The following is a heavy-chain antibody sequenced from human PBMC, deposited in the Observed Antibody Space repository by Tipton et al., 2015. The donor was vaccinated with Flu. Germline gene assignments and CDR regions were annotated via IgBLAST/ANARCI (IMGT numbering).Heavy chain of an antibody. CDR3: ARRDYSNCVSVPKNWFDS. CDR1: GDSIGSHTYY. Sequence: TLSLTCTVSGDSIGSHTYYWSWIRQPAGKGLEWIGRIYTSGNTNYNPSLMSRVTILVDRSKNQFSLKLSSVTAADTALYYCARRDYSNCVSVPKNWFDSWGQGILVTVSS. CDR2: IYTSGNT. J-gene: IGHJ5*01. D-gene: IGHD4-11*01. V-gene: IGHV4-61*02.